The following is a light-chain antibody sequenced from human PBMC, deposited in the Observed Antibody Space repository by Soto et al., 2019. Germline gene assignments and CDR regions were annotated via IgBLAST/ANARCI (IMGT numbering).Light chain of an antibody. CDR1: QTISHW. CDR3: EQYSVYWT. J-gene: IGKJ1*01. Sequence: DIQMTQSPSTLPAFVGDRVTITCRASQTISHWLAWYQQKPGKVPKLMIYRASSLERGVPTRFGGSGYGTEVRLYISILQPDDFANDYCEQYSVYWTFGQGTKVEMK. CDR2: RAS. V-gene: IGKV1-5*03.